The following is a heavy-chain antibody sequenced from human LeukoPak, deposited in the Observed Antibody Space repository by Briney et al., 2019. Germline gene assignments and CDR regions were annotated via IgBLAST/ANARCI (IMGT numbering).Heavy chain of an antibody. CDR3: ARLLIVLESGARNEVDAFDM. J-gene: IGHJ3*02. Sequence: GGSLRLSCAASGFTFSTYKMNWVRQAPGKGLEWVSSISSSGSFIYYADSVKGRFTISRDNAKNSLYLQMNSLRAEDTAVYYCARLLIVLESGARNEVDAFDMWGQGTMVTVSS. V-gene: IGHV3-21*01. CDR1: GFTFSTYK. CDR2: ISSSGSFI. D-gene: IGHD2-2*01.